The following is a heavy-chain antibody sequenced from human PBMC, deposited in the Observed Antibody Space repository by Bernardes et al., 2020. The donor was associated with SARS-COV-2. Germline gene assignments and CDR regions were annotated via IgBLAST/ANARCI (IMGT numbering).Heavy chain of an antibody. CDR1: GGFISTYQ. Sequence: SEPLSLTCTVSGGFISTYQWSWIRQAPGKGLEWIGYVYYNGNTKYNPSLKSRVTMSVDTSENQFSLKLNSVTAADTAVYYCARSLTMVRGLNFFDPWGQGTLVTVSS. V-gene: IGHV4-59*01. D-gene: IGHD3-10*01. J-gene: IGHJ5*02. CDR2: VYYNGNT. CDR3: ARSLTMVRGLNFFDP.